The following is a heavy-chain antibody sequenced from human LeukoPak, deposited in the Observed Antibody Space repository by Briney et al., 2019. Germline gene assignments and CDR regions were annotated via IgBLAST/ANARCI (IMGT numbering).Heavy chain of an antibody. Sequence: GASVKVSCKASGYTFTSYDINWVRQATGQGLEWMGRIIPNLGIANYAQKFQGRVTITADKSTSTAYMELSSLRSEDTAVYYCARDQGHYYDSSGTAIDYWGQGTLVTVSS. CDR2: IIPNLGIA. CDR3: ARDQGHYYDSSGTAIDY. D-gene: IGHD3-22*01. V-gene: IGHV1-69*04. CDR1: GYTFTSYD. J-gene: IGHJ4*02.